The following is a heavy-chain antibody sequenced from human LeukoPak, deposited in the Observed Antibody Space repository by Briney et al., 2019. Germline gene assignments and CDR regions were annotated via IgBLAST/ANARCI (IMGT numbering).Heavy chain of an antibody. CDR3: ARKNNAFDI. Sequence: GGPLRLSWAASGFTFSNFPMHWVRQAPGKDLEWVAVISYDGSKNYYADSVKGRLTISRDNAKNTLSLQMNSLKPEDTAVYYCARKNNAFDIWGQGTMVTVSS. V-gene: IGHV3-30-3*01. CDR2: ISYDGSKN. CDR1: GFTFSNFP. J-gene: IGHJ3*02.